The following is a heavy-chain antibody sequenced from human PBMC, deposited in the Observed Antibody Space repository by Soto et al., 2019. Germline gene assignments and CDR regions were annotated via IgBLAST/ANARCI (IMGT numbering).Heavy chain of an antibody. CDR1: GYTFTTYD. CDR3: ARRRAYCGGDCYRSYDY. V-gene: IGHV1-8*01. CDR2: MNPNSGNT. D-gene: IGHD2-21*02. J-gene: IGHJ4*02. Sequence: QVQLVQSGAEVKKPGASVKVSCKASGYTFTTYDINWVRQATGQGLEWMGWMNPNSGNTGYAQKFQDRVTMTRDTSXRXXYMELSSLRSEDTAVYYCARRRAYCGGDCYRSYDYWGQGTLVTVSS.